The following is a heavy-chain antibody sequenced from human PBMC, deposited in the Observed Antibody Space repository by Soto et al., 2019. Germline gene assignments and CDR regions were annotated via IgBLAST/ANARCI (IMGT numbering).Heavy chain of an antibody. V-gene: IGHV1-18*01. D-gene: IGHD2-15*01. J-gene: IGHJ3*02. CDR1: GYTFTSYG. CDR2: ISAYNGNP. CDR3: ARWGYCSGGSCPNDAFDI. Sequence: QVQLVQSGAEVKKPGASVKVSCKASGYTFTSYGISWVRQAPGQGLEWMGWISAYNGNPNYAQKLQGRVTMTTDTATSTAYMELRSLRSDDTAVYYCARWGYCSGGSCPNDAFDIWGQGTMVTVSS.